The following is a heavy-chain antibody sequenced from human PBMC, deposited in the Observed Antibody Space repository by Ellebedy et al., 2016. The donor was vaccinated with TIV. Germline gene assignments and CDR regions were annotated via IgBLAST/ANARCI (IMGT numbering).Heavy chain of an antibody. J-gene: IGHJ6*02. V-gene: IGHV3-33*01. Sequence: LSLTCAASGFTFSSSGMHWVRQAPGKGLEWVAVIWYDGSTKYYADSVKGRFTISRDNAKNSLYLQMNSLRAEDTAVYDCARDRGPHIVVVPAAIQGYYYYYGMDVWGQGTTVTVSS. D-gene: IGHD2-2*01. CDR1: GFTFSSSG. CDR3: ARDRGPHIVVVPAAIQGYYYYYGMDV. CDR2: IWYDGSTK.